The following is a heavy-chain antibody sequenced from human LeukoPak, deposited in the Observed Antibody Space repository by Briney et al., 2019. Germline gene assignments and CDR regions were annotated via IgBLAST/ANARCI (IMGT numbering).Heavy chain of an antibody. J-gene: IGHJ6*02. CDR2: VYYSGST. D-gene: IGHD2-15*01. CDR1: GFSLSTSGMC. CDR3: ARHPGGVVGASFYYGMDV. V-gene: IGHV4-61*08. Sequence: SGPALVKPTQTLTLTCTFSGFSLSTSGMCVSWIRQPPGKALEWIGYVYYSGSTNYNPSLQSRVTISVDTSKNQFSLKLSSVTAADTAMYYCARHPGGVVGASFYYGMDVWGQGTTVTVSS.